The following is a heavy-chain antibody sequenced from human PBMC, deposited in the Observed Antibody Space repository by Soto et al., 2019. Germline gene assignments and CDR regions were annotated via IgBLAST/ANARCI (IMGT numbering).Heavy chain of an antibody. Sequence: ASVKVSCKASGYTFTGYYMHWVRQAPGQGLEWMGWINPNSGGTNYAQKFQGWVTMTRDTSISTAYMELSRLRSDDTAVYYCARDSAYCGGDCYLPSTGMDVWAQGTTVTVSS. CDR1: GYTFTGYY. V-gene: IGHV1-2*04. D-gene: IGHD2-21*02. CDR3: ARDSAYCGGDCYLPSTGMDV. J-gene: IGHJ6*02. CDR2: INPNSGGT.